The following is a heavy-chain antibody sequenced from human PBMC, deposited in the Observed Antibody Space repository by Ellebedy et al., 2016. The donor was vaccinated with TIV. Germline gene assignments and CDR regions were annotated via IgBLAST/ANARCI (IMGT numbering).Heavy chain of an antibody. D-gene: IGHD3-10*01. CDR2: IYYSGTT. J-gene: IGHJ4*02. Sequence: MPSETLSLTCTVSGCSISSSSYYWGRIRHPPGKGLESIGSIYYSGTTHYNPSLKSRVTISVDTSKNQFSLKLSSVTAADTAVYYCARHGLSGIPAVDNWGQGTLVTVSS. V-gene: IGHV4-39*01. CDR3: ARHGLSGIPAVDN. CDR1: GCSISSSSYY.